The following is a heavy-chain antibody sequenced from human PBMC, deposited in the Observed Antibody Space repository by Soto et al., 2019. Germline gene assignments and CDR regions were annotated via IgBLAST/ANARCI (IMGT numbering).Heavy chain of an antibody. D-gene: IGHD2-2*02. CDR2: ISSSSSYI. CDR3: ARVHCSSTSCYILPDYFDY. J-gene: IGHJ4*02. Sequence: EVQLVESGGGLVKPGGSLRLSCAASGFTFSSYSMNWVRQAPGKGLEWVSSISSSSSYIYYADSVKGRFTISRDNAKNSLYLQMNSLRAEDTAVYYCARVHCSSTSCYILPDYFDYWGQGTLVTVSS. CDR1: GFTFSSYS. V-gene: IGHV3-21*01.